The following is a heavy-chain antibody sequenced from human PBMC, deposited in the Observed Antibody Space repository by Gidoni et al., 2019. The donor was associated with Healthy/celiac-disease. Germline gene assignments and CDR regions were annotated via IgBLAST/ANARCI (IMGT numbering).Heavy chain of an antibody. D-gene: IGHD1-20*01. Sequence: QVQLQQWGAGLLKPSETLSLTCAVYGGSFSGYYWSWIRQPPGKVLEWIGEINHSGSTNYNPSLKSRVTISVDTSKNQFSLKLSSVTAADTAVYYCARVPYNWNYYYYYGMDVWGQGTTVTVSS. CDR1: GGSFSGYY. CDR2: INHSGST. J-gene: IGHJ6*02. V-gene: IGHV4-34*01. CDR3: ARVPYNWNYYYYYGMDV.